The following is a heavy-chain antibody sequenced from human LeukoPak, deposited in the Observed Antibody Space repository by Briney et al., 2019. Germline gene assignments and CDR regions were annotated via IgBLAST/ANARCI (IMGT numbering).Heavy chain of an antibody. CDR3: AGEIFGSGSYPDF. V-gene: IGHV3-33*01. CDR2: IWHDGSHK. J-gene: IGHJ4*02. D-gene: IGHD3-10*01. Sequence: PGRSLRLSCAASGFSFDTYAMHWVRQAPGQGLEWVALIWHDGSHKFYSNSVRGQFTISRDNSKNTVYLQMNNLRPDDTAVYYCAGEIFGSGSYPDFWGQGTLVTVSS. CDR1: GFSFDTYA.